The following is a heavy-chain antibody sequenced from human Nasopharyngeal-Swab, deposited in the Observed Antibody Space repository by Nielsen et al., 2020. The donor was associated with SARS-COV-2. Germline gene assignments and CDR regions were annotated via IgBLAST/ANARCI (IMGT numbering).Heavy chain of an antibody. Sequence: SETLSLTCAVYGGSFSGYYWSWIRQPPGKGLEWIGEINHSGSTNYNPSLKSRVTISVDTSKNQFSLKLSSVTAADTAVYYCARDLSGLLWFGERFDPWGQGTLVTVSS. V-gene: IGHV4-34*01. CDR2: INHSGST. CDR1: GGSFSGYY. D-gene: IGHD3-10*01. CDR3: ARDLSGLLWFGERFDP. J-gene: IGHJ5*02.